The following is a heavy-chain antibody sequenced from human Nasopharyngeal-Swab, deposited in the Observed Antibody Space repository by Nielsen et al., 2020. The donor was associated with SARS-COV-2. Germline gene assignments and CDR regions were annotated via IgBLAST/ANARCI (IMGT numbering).Heavy chain of an antibody. V-gene: IGHV3-74*01. CDR2: IKSDGSST. J-gene: IGHJ3*01. CDR1: GFTFSSYW. CDR3: AKYYDSSGFPDAFDV. Sequence: GESLKISCAASGFTFSSYWMHWVRQAPGKGLVWVARIKSDGSSTSYADSVKGRFTISRDNAQKSLYLQMNSLRAEDTALYYCAKYYDSSGFPDAFDVWGQGTMVTVSS. D-gene: IGHD3-22*01.